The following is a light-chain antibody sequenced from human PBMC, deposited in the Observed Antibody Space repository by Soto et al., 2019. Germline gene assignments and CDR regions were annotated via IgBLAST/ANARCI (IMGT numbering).Light chain of an antibody. CDR3: QQYDNLWA. CDR2: GAS. CDR1: QSVKRF. Sequence: VVMTQSPATLSVSPGERATISCRASQSVKRFLAWYQQKPGQTPRLLIYGASTRATGIPARFSGSGSETVFTLTINSLQSEDSALYYCQQYDNLWAFGQGTKVEI. J-gene: IGKJ1*01. V-gene: IGKV3D-15*01.